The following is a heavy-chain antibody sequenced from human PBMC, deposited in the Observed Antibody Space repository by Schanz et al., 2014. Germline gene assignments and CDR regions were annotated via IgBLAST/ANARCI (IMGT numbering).Heavy chain of an antibody. CDR3: ARDRRFFDRDDLYYFDS. CDR1: GYIFINSG. V-gene: IGHV1-18*01. Sequence: VPGVKKPGATVKVSCKASGYIFINSGISWVRQAPGQGLEWMGWISVYNHNKEYDQKFQGRVTMTTDTSTSTAYMALTDLRSDDTAVYYCARDRRFFDRDDLYYFDSWGQGTLVTVSS. J-gene: IGHJ4*02. D-gene: IGHD3-3*01. CDR2: ISVYNHNK.